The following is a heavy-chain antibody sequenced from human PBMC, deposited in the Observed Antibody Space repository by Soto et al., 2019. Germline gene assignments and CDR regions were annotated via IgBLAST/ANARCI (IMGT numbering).Heavy chain of an antibody. Sequence: GASVKVSCKASGGTFSSYAISWVRQAPGQGLEWMGGIIPIFGTANYAQKFQGRVTITADESTSTAYMELSSLRSEDTAVYYCARDRRYYDRGPYFDYWGQGTLVTVS. CDR1: GGTFSSYA. J-gene: IGHJ4*02. D-gene: IGHD3-22*01. CDR3: ARDRRYYDRGPYFDY. V-gene: IGHV1-69*13. CDR2: IIPIFGTA.